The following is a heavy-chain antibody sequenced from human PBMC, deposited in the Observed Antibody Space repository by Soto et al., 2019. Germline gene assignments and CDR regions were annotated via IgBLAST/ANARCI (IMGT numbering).Heavy chain of an antibody. V-gene: IGHV3-23*01. CDR2: ISGSGGST. CDR3: AKDPYGGKPYYFDY. CDR1: GFTFSSYA. Sequence: GGSLRLSCAASGFTFSSYAMSWVRQAPGKGLEWVSAISGSGGSTYYADSVKGRCTTTKDNSKKTLYLQMNSLRAEDTAVYYCAKDPYGGKPYYFDYWGQGTLVTVSS. J-gene: IGHJ4*02. D-gene: IGHD4-17*01.